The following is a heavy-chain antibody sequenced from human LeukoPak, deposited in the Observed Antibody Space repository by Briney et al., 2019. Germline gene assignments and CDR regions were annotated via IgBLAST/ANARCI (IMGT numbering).Heavy chain of an antibody. J-gene: IGHJ5*02. V-gene: IGHV3-53*01. Sequence: PGGSLRLSCAASGFTVSSNYMSWVRQAPGKGLEWVSVIYSGDSTYYADSVKGRFTISRDNSKNTLYLQMNSLRAEDTAVYYCAREVPYYYGDYVWFDPWGQGTLVTVSS. D-gene: IGHD4-17*01. CDR3: AREVPYYYGDYVWFDP. CDR2: IYSGDST. CDR1: GFTVSSNY.